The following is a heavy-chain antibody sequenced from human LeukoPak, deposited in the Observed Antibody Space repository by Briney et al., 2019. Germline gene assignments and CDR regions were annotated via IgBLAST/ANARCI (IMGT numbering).Heavy chain of an antibody. V-gene: IGHV3-33*01. CDR1: GFSFSNYG. D-gene: IGHD2-2*01. J-gene: IGHJ6*02. CDR3: ARGYCSSTSCTDYYYGMDV. Sequence: GGSLRLSCAASGFSFSNYGMHGVRQAPGKGLEWVTVIWYDGSNKYYADSVKGRFTISRDNSKNTLYLQMNSLRAEDTAVYYCARGYCSSTSCTDYYYGMDVWGQGTTVTVSS. CDR2: IWYDGSNK.